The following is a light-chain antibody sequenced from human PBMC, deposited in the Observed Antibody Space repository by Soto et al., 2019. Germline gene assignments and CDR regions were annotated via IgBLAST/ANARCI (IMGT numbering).Light chain of an antibody. CDR2: WAS. J-gene: IGKJ1*01. Sequence: DSVMTQSPDSLAVSLGERATINCKSSQSVLYSSNNKNYLAWYQQKPRQPPKLLIYWASTRESGVPDRFSGSGSGTDFTLTISRLQAEDVAVYYCQQYYSTPLAFGQGTKVEIK. V-gene: IGKV4-1*01. CDR3: QQYYSTPLA. CDR1: QSVLYSSNNKNY.